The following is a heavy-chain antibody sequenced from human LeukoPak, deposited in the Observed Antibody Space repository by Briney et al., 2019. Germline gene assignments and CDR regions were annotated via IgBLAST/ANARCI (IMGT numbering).Heavy chain of an antibody. D-gene: IGHD3-3*01. V-gene: IGHV4-34*01. CDR2: INHSGST. Sequence: SETLSLTCAVYGGSFSGYNWSWIRQPPGKGLEWIGEINHSGSTNYNPSLKSRVTISVDTSKNQFSLKLSSVTAADTAVYYCARGSVDSWSGLDYWGQGTLVTVSS. CDR1: GGSFSGYN. CDR3: ARGSVDSWSGLDY. J-gene: IGHJ4*02.